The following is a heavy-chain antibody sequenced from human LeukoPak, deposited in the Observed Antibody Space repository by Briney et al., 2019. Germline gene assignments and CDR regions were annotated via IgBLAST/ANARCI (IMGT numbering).Heavy chain of an antibody. D-gene: IGHD3-22*01. CDR3: TRPGVYYDSSGYYDY. V-gene: IGHV1-2*02. J-gene: IGHJ4*02. CDR1: GYTFTGYY. Sequence: ASVKVSCKASGYTFTGYYMHWVRQAPGQGLEWMGWINPNSGGTNYAQKSQGRVTMTRDTSISTAYMELRSLRSDDTAVYYCTRPGVYYDSSGYYDYWGQGTLVTVSS. CDR2: INPNSGGT.